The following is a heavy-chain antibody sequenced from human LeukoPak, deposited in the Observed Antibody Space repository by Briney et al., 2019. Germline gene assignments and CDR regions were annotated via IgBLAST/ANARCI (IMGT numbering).Heavy chain of an antibody. J-gene: IGHJ1*01. CDR3: ARAAYSNSSPVQH. CDR1: GYTFTGYY. V-gene: IGHV1-2*02. D-gene: IGHD6-6*01. CDR2: INPNSGGT. Sequence: GASVKVSCKASGYTFTGYYMHWVRQAPGQGLEWMGWINPNSGGTNYVQKFQGRVTMTRDTSISTAYMELTRLRSDDTAVYYCARAAYSNSSPVQHWGQGTLVTVSS.